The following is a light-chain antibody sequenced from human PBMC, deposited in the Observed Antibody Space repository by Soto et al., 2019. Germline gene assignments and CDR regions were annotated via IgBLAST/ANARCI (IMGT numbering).Light chain of an antibody. J-gene: IGLJ1*01. CDR3: SSYASSNNIV. V-gene: IGLV2-8*01. Sequence: QSALTQPPSASGSPGQSVTISCTGTSSDVGGYNYVSWYQHHPGKAPKLMIYEVSNRPSGVSNRFSGSKSGNTASLTVSGLQAEDEADYYCSSYASSNNIVFGTGTKLTVL. CDR1: SSDVGGYNY. CDR2: EVS.